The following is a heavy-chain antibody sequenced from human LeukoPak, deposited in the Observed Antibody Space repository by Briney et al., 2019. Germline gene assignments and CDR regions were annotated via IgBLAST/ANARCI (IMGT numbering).Heavy chain of an antibody. Sequence: PWGTLRLSCAASGCTFDDYGMSWLGQAPGKGLDWVSGINWNGGSTGYADSVKGRFTISRDNAKNSLYLQMNSLRAEDTALYYCAGALTTVSTSAFDIWGQGTMVTVSS. CDR3: AGALTTVSTSAFDI. D-gene: IGHD4-17*01. V-gene: IGHV3-20*04. CDR1: GCTFDDYG. CDR2: INWNGGST. J-gene: IGHJ3*02.